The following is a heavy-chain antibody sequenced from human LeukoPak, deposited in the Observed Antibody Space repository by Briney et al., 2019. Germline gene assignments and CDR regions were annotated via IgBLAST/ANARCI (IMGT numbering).Heavy chain of an antibody. CDR2: MNPNSGGT. Sequence: ASVKVSCTASGYTFTGYYMHWVRQAPGQGLEWMGWMNPNSGGTNYAQKFQGRVTMTRDTSISTAYMELSRLRSDDTAVYYCARALLLRAVAGPGYFQHWGQGTLVTVSS. J-gene: IGHJ1*01. D-gene: IGHD6-19*01. CDR1: GYTFTGYY. V-gene: IGHV1-2*02. CDR3: ARALLLRAVAGPGYFQH.